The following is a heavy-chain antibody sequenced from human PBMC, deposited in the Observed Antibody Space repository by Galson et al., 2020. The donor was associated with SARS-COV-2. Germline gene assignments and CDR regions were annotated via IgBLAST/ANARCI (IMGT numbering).Heavy chain of an antibody. V-gene: IGHV3-30-3*01. CDR2: ISYDGSNK. J-gene: IGHJ4*02. D-gene: IGHD5-18*01. Sequence: SLKISCAASGFTFSIYAMHWVRQAPGKGLEWVAVISYDGSNKYYADSAKGRFTISRDNSKNTLYLQMNSLRAEDTAVYYCARDLAGYSYGSDDWGQGTLVTVAS. CDR1: GFTFSIYA. CDR3: ARDLAGYSYGSDD.